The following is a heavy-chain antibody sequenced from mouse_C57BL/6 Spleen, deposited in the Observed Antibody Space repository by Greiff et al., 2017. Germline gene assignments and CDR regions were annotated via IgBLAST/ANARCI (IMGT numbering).Heavy chain of an antibody. D-gene: IGHD1-1*01. J-gene: IGHJ4*01. CDR3: ARGGKFITTVVDY. CDR1: GYTFTSYW. V-gene: IGHV1-64*01. CDR2: IHPNSGST. Sequence: QVQLQQPGAELVKPGASVKLSCKASGYTFTSYWLHWVKQRPGQGLEWIGMIHPNSGSTNYNEKFKSKATLTVDKSSSTAYMQLSSLTSEDSAVYYCARGGKFITTVVDYWGQGTSVTVSS.